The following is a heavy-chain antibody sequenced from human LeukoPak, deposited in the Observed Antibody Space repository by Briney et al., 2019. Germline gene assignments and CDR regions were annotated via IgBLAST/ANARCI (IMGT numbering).Heavy chain of an antibody. CDR1: GFTFRSYW. CDR3: ARSIVLAGISGR. J-gene: IGHJ4*02. Sequence: GGSLRLSCAASGFTFRSYWMTWVRQAPGKGREGVASINQDGSEHYYVDSVKGRSTISRDNAKNSLHLQMNSLRAEDTAVYYCARSIVLAGISGRWGQGTLVTVSS. D-gene: IGHD6-6*01. V-gene: IGHV3-7*01. CDR2: INQDGSEH.